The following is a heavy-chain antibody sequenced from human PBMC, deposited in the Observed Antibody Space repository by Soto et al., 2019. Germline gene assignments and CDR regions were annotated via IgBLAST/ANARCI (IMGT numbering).Heavy chain of an antibody. CDR2: MYYSGST. D-gene: IGHD3-10*01. J-gene: IGHJ5*02. CDR3: ARSDYYGSGNYYFWFDP. CDR1: GGSISSGGYY. Sequence: QVQLQESGPGLVKPSQTLSLTCTVSGGSISSGGYYWSWIRQHPGKGLEWIGYMYYSGSTYYNPSLKSRVAISVDTSKNQLSLKLSSVTAADTAVYYCARSDYYGSGNYYFWFDPWGQGTLVTVSS. V-gene: IGHV4-31*03.